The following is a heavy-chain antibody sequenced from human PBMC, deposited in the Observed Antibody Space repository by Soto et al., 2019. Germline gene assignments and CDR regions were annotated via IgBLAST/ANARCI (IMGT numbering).Heavy chain of an antibody. J-gene: IGHJ6*02. CDR1: GGSISSGDYY. D-gene: IGHD3-3*01. CDR3: ARDLGGRLLEWLPYGMDV. Sequence: PSETLSLTCTVSGGSISSGDYYWSWIRQPPGKGLEWIGYIYYSGSTYYNPSLKSRVTISVDTSKNQFSLKLSSVTAADTAVYYCARDLGGRLLEWLPYGMDVWGQGTTVTVYS. CDR2: IYYSGST. V-gene: IGHV4-30-4*01.